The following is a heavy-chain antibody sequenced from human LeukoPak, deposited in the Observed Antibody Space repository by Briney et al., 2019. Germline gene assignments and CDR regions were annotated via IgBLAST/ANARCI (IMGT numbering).Heavy chain of an antibody. V-gene: IGHV3-7*01. CDR1: GFTFSSYW. J-gene: IGHJ4*02. D-gene: IGHD3-22*01. CDR2: IKQDGSEK. Sequence: PGGSLRLSCAASGFTFSSYWMSWVRQAPGKGLEWVANIKQDGSEKYYVDSVKGRFTISRDNAKNSLYLLMNSLRAEDTAVYYCARDLYRIVVVPHYFDYWGQGTLVTVSS. CDR3: ARDLYRIVVVPHYFDY.